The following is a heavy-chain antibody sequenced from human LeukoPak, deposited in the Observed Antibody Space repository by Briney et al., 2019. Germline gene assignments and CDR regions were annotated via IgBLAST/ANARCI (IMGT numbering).Heavy chain of an antibody. J-gene: IGHJ6*03. CDR1: RHSSNTFG. D-gene: IGHD2-21*02. CDR3: SHVAKGRYFFYYMDV. Sequence: GASVKVSCKASRHSSNTFGITWVRQAPGQRLEWIGLVCAYNFHRKYAVKFEGRVTMTTDTSTATSHIQLRSVSSDRPADCFLSHVAKGRYFFYYMDVWGKGTTVTVS. CDR2: VCAYNFHR. V-gene: IGHV1-18*01.